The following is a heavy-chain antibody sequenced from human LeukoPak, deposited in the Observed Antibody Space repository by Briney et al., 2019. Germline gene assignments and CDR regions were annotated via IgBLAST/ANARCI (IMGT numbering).Heavy chain of an antibody. D-gene: IGHD2-2*01. Sequence: SETLSLTCTVSGGSITSTSHYWGWIRQTPGKGLEWIGSIYYSGSTYYNPSLKSRVTISVDTSKNQFSLKLSSVTAADTAVYYCARHLFYCSSTSCYGYWFDPWGQGTLVTVSS. CDR3: ARHLFYCSSTSCYGYWFDP. J-gene: IGHJ5*02. V-gene: IGHV4-39*01. CDR1: GGSITSTSHY. CDR2: IYYSGST.